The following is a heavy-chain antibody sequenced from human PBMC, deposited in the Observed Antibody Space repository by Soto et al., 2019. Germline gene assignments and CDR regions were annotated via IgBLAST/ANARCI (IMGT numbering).Heavy chain of an antibody. Sequence: QVQLQESGPGLVKPSETLSLTCTVSGGSISSYYWSWIRQPPGKGLEWIGYIYYSGSTNYNPSLNRRVTIPVDKSKNQFSLKLSSVTAADTAVYYCARGTLDSYGIDYWGQGTLVTVSS. CDR3: ARGTLDSYGIDY. CDR1: GGSISSYY. V-gene: IGHV4-59*01. J-gene: IGHJ4*02. D-gene: IGHD5-18*01. CDR2: IYYSGST.